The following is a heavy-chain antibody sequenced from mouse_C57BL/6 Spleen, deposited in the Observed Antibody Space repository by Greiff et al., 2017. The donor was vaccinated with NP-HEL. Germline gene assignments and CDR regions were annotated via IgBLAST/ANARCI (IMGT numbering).Heavy chain of an antibody. J-gene: IGHJ2*01. Sequence: VQLQQSGAELARPGASVKMSCKASGYTFTSYTMHWVKQRPGQGLEWIGYINPSSGYTKYNQKFKDKATLTADKSSSTADMQLSSLTSEDSAVYYCAREAYEYFDYWSQGTTLTVSS. CDR2: INPSSGYT. CDR1: GYTFTSYT. V-gene: IGHV1-4*01. D-gene: IGHD2-3*01. CDR3: AREAYEYFDY.